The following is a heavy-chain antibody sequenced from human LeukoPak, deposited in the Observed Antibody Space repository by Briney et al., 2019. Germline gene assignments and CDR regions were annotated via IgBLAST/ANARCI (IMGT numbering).Heavy chain of an antibody. V-gene: IGHV4-34*01. CDR3: ARHPSGYDFWSDY. Sequence: SETLSFTCAVYGGSFSCYYWSWLRQPPGKGLEWIGEINHSGSTNYNPSLKSRVTISVDTSKNQFSLKLSSVTAADTAVYYCARHPSGYDFWSDYWGEGTLVTVSS. CDR2: INHSGST. D-gene: IGHD3-3*01. CDR1: GGSFSCYY. J-gene: IGHJ4*02.